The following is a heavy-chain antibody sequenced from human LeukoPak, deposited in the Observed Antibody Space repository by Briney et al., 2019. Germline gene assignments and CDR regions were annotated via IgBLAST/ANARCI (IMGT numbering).Heavy chain of an antibody. V-gene: IGHV3-53*01. J-gene: IGHJ4*02. D-gene: IGHD1-1*01. Sequence: GGSLRLPCAASGITASNFYMMWVRQAPGKGLEWVSYISNNDVTKYADSVRGRLTISRDNSKNILYLQMNSLRVEDTAMYWCASSVTTVGAYDYWGQGAPVTVSS. CDR1: GITASNFY. CDR2: ISNNDVT. CDR3: ASSVTTVGAYDY.